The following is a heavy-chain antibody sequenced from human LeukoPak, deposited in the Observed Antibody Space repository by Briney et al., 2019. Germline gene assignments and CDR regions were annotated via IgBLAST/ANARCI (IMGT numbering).Heavy chain of an antibody. Sequence: SETLSLTCAVYGGSFSGYYWSWIRQPPGKGLEWIGEINHSGSTNYNPSLKGRVTISVDTSKNQFSLKLSSVTAADAAVYYCATTGYSSSWTRRPPYYFDYWGQGTLVTVSS. CDR2: INHSGST. CDR1: GGSFSGYY. CDR3: ATTGYSSSWTRRPPYYFDY. V-gene: IGHV4-34*01. D-gene: IGHD6-13*01. J-gene: IGHJ4*02.